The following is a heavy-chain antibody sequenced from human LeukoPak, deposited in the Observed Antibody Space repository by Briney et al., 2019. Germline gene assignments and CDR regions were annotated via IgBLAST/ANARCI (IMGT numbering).Heavy chain of an antibody. CDR1: GYTFTSYY. J-gene: IGHJ4*02. V-gene: IGHV1-46*01. Sequence: ASVKVSCKASGYTFTSYYMHWVRQAPGQGLEWMGIINPSGGSASYAQMFQGRITMTRDTSTSTVYMELSSLRSEHTAVYYCARSMIVEGRYYFDYWGQGTLVTVSS. CDR2: INPSGGSA. CDR3: ARSMIVEGRYYFDY. D-gene: IGHD3-22*01.